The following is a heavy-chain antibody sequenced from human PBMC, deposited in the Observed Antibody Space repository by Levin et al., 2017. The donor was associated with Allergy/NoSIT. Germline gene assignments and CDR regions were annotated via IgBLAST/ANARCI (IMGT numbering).Heavy chain of an antibody. Sequence: KISCKASGGTFSSYAISWVRQAPGQGLEWMGGIIPIFGTANYAQKFQGRVTITADKSTSTAYMELSSLRSEDTAVYYCATTMRGDYGSGSYFDPLGRYYYYYYGMDVWGQGTTVTVSS. CDR2: IIPIFGTA. D-gene: IGHD3-10*01. CDR3: ATTMRGDYGSGSYFDPLGRYYYYYYGMDV. CDR1: GGTFSSYA. J-gene: IGHJ6*02. V-gene: IGHV1-69*06.